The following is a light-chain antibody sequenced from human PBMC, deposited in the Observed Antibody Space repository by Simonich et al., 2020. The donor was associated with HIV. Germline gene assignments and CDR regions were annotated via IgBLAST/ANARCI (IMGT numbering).Light chain of an antibody. CDR3: QSYDSSLSGSKV. CDR2: GNH. Sequence: QSVLTQPPSVSGAPGQRVTISCTGSSSNIGAGYDVHWYQQLPGRAPKLRIYGNHNRPSGVPDRFSGSKSGTSASLAITGLQAEDEADYYCQSYDSSLSGSKVFGGGTKLTVL. J-gene: IGLJ3*02. CDR1: SSNIGAGYD. V-gene: IGLV1-40*01.